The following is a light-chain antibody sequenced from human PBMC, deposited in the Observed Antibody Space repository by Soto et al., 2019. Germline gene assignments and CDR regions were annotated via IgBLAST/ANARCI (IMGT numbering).Light chain of an antibody. CDR3: ASWDDSLSGGV. CDR2: TDY. J-gene: IGLJ3*02. Sequence: QSVLTQPPSASGTPGQRVIISCSGSNSNIGTYTVNWYQQLPGTAPKLLIYTDYQRPSGVPDRFSGSRSGTSASLAISGLQSEGEADYYCASWDDSLSGGVFGGGTKVTVL. CDR1: NSNIGTYT. V-gene: IGLV1-44*01.